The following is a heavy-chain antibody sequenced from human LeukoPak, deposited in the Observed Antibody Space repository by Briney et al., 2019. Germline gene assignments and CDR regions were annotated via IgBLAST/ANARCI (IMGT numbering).Heavy chain of an antibody. CDR2: INHSGST. CDR3: ARGTGSSGWYYFDY. CDR1: GGSFSGYY. Sequence: SETLSLTCAVYGGSFSGYYWSWIRQPPGKGLEWIGEINHSGSTNYNPSLKSRVTISVDTSKNQFSLKLSSVAAADTAVYYCARGTGSSGWYYFDYWGQGTLVTVSS. V-gene: IGHV4-34*01. J-gene: IGHJ4*02. D-gene: IGHD6-19*01.